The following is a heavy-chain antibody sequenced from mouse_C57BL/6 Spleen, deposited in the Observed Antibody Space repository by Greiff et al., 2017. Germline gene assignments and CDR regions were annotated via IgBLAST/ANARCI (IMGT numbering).Heavy chain of an antibody. Sequence: EVQGVESGGGLVKPGGSLKLSCAASGFTFSSSAMSWVRQTPEKRLEWVATISDGGSDTYYPDNVKGRFTISKDNATNNLYLQMSHQKSEDTAMYYCARDYAVGYWGQGTTLTVSS. V-gene: IGHV5-4*01. J-gene: IGHJ2*01. CDR2: ISDGGSDT. CDR3: ARDYAVGY. CDR1: GFTFSSSA. D-gene: IGHD2-12*01.